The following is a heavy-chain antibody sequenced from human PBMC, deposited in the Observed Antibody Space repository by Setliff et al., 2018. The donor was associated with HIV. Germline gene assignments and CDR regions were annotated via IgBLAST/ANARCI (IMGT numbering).Heavy chain of an antibody. CDR3: ARDQTGVAAAAFGGGSAWSDEGFDI. Sequence: SVKVSCKASGDTFSNYVLSWVRQAPGQGLAWMGGIVLMSGTADYAQKFHGRVTITADKVTGTAYMELSSLRSEDTAVYYCARDQTGVAAAAFGGGSAWSDEGFDIWGQGTMVTVSS. J-gene: IGHJ3*02. CDR2: IVLMSGTA. CDR1: GDTFSNYV. D-gene: IGHD6-13*01. V-gene: IGHV1-69*06.